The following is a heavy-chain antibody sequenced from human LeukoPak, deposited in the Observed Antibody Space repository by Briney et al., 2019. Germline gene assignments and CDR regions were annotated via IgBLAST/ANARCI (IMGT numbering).Heavy chain of an antibody. Sequence: KPSETLSLTCAVYGGSFSGYYWSWIRQPPGKGLEWIGEINHSGSTNYNPSLKSRVTISVDTSKNQFSLKLSSVTAADTAVYYCARGRSYYYDSSGLVRPPPPLDYWGQGTLVTVSS. CDR2: INHSGST. J-gene: IGHJ4*02. CDR3: ARGRSYYYDSSGLVRPPPPLDY. V-gene: IGHV4-34*01. D-gene: IGHD3-22*01. CDR1: GGSFSGYY.